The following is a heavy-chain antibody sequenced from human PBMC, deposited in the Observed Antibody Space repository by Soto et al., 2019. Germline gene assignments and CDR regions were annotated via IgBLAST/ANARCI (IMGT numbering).Heavy chain of an antibody. Sequence: EVQLMESGGGLVQPGGSLRVSCAASGFEFSAYWMTWVRQAPGKGLEWVANIKKDGREKYYGDSVRGRFSVFRDNAQNAVFLQMNSLKGEDTAVYYCARRRYHSGDYPKFFDYWGQRPLVTVSS. D-gene: IGHD5-12*01. J-gene: IGHJ4*02. CDR2: IKKDGREK. V-gene: IGHV3-7*01. CDR1: GFEFSAYW. CDR3: ARRRYHSGDYPKFFDY.